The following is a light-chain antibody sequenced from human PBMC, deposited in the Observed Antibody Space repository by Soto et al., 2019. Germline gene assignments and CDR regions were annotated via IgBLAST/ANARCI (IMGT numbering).Light chain of an antibody. V-gene: IGLV2-14*01. CDR3: SSYTGSSTLV. J-gene: IGLJ2*01. CDR1: SSDVGGYNF. Sequence: QSALTQPASVSGSPGQSFTISCTGTSSDVGGYNFVSWYQQYPGKAPKLLIYDVSNRPSGVSNRFSGSKSGNTASLTISGLQAEDEADYYCSSYTGSSTLVFGGGTQLTVL. CDR2: DVS.